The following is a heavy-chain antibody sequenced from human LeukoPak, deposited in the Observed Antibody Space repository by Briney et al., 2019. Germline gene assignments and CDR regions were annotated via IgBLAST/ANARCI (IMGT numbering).Heavy chain of an antibody. V-gene: IGHV1-24*01. CDR2: FDPEDGET. J-gene: IGHJ6*03. D-gene: IGHD3-3*01. Sequence: ASVKVSCKVSGYTLTELSMHWVRQAPGKGLEWMGGFDPEDGETIYAQKFQGRVTMTTDTSTSTAYMELRSLRSEDTAVYYCATGYYDFWSGYPQEYYYYYMDVWGKGTTVTVSS. CDR3: ATGYYDFWSGYPQEYYYYYMDV. CDR1: GYTLTELS.